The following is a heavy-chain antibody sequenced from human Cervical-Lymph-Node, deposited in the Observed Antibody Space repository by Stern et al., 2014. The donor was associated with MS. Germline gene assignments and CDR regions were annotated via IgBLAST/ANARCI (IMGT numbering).Heavy chain of an antibody. CDR3: TRDSDFSGMDV. CDR1: GGTFTSYS. CDR2: IISILDIT. Sequence: VQLVESGAEVKKPGSSVKVSCKASGGTFTSYSLSWVRQAPGQGLEWMGRIISILDITNYAKKVQGRITITVEKYNGTTHMELGSLRSEDTAFYYCTRDSDFSGMDVWGQGTTVIVSS. V-gene: IGHV1-69*09. D-gene: IGHD3-3*01. J-gene: IGHJ6*02.